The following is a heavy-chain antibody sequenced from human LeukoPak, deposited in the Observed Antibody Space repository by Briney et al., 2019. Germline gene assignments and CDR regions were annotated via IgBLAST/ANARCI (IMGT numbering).Heavy chain of an antibody. Sequence: SETLSLTCTVSGGSISSYYWSWIRQPPGKGLEWIGYIYYSGSTNYNPSLKSQVTISVDTSKNQFSLKLSSVTAADTAVYYCARGVQIDAFDIWGQGAMVTVSS. CDR2: IYYSGST. V-gene: IGHV4-59*01. CDR3: ARGVQIDAFDI. CDR1: GGSISSYY. J-gene: IGHJ3*02.